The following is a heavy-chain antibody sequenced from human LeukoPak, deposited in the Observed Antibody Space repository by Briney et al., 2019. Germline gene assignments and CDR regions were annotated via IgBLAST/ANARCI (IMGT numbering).Heavy chain of an antibody. Sequence: PSETLSLTCTVSGGSISSGSYYWSWIRQPAGKGLEWIGRIHTSGSTNYNPSLKSRVTISVDTSKNQFSLKLSSVAAADTAVYYCARGGYYYYYMDVWGKGTTVTVSS. V-gene: IGHV4-61*02. CDR3: ARGGYYYYYMDV. CDR2: IHTSGST. J-gene: IGHJ6*03. CDR1: GGSISSGSYY.